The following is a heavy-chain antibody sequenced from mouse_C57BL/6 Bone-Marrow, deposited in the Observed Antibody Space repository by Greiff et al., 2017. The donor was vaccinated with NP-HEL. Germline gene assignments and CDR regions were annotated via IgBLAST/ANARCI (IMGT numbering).Heavy chain of an antibody. J-gene: IGHJ4*01. CDR2: ISRGGDYI. V-gene: IGHV5-9-1*02. D-gene: IGHD2-5*01. CDR1: GFTFSSYA. CDR3: TRAVSSIVTSSSAMDY. Sequence: EVQGVESGEGLVKPGGSLKLSCAASGFTFSSYAMSWVRQTPEKRLEWVAYISRGGDYIYYADTVKGRFTISRDNARNTLYLQMSRLKSEDTAMYYCTRAVSSIVTSSSAMDYWGQGTSVTVSS.